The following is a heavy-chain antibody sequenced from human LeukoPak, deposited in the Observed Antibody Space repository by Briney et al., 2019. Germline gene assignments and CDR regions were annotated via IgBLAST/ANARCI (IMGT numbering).Heavy chain of an antibody. J-gene: IGHJ4*02. CDR3: AKDLEWLSYFDY. V-gene: IGHV3-23*01. D-gene: IGHD3-3*01. CDR1: GFTVSSNY. Sequence: GGSLRLSCAASGFTVSSNYMSWVRQAPGKGLEWVSSVSANGGSTYYADSVKGRFTISRDNSKNTLYLQMNSLRAEDTAVYYCAKDLEWLSYFDYWGQGTLVTVSS. CDR2: VSANGGST.